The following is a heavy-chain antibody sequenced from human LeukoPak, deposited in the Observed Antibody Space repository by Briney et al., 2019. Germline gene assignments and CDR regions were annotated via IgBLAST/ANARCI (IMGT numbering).Heavy chain of an antibody. V-gene: IGHV4-31*03. J-gene: IGHJ4*02. Sequence: PSQTLSLTCTVSGGSISSGGYYWSWIRQHPGKGLEWIGYIYYSGSTYYNPSLKSRVTISVDTSKNQFSLKLSSVTAADTAVYYCASGEVPAASFSLRFSDWGQGTLVTVSS. CDR2: IYYSGST. D-gene: IGHD2-2*01. CDR3: ASGEVPAASFSLRFSD. CDR1: GGSISSGGYY.